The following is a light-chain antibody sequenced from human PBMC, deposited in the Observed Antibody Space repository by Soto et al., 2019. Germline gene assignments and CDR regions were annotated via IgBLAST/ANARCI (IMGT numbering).Light chain of an antibody. J-gene: IGLJ3*02. CDR1: SSNLGTNI. CDR2: ANN. V-gene: IGLV1-44*01. Sequence: QSVLTQPPSTSGTPGQRVTISCSGSSSNLGTNIVNWYQQLPGAAPKLLIYANNQRPSGVPDRFSGSKSGTSASLAISGLQSEDEADYYCAAWDDSLKRWVFGGGTQLTVL. CDR3: AAWDDSLKRWV.